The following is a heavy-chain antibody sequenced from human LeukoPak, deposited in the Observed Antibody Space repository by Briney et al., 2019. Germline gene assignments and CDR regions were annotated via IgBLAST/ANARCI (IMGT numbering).Heavy chain of an antibody. Sequence: GGSLRLSCAASGFTFSSYAMSWVRQAPGKGLEWVADISGSGTGTYYADSVKGRFTISRDNSKNTLYLQMKSLRADDTAVYYCARGFLGYGGTRSLDYWGQGTLVTVSS. V-gene: IGHV3-23*01. CDR2: ISGSGTGT. D-gene: IGHD4-23*01. CDR3: ARGFLGYGGTRSLDY. CDR1: GFTFSSYA. J-gene: IGHJ4*02.